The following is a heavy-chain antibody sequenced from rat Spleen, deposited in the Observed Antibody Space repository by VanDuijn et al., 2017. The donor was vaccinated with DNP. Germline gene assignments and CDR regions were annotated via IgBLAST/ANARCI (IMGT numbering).Heavy chain of an antibody. CDR3: ASHPLDA. CDR2: ISPRGSRT. CDR1: GFTFSNYY. V-gene: IGHV5-25*01. Sequence: EVQLVESGGDLVQPGRSLKLSCAASGFTFSNYYMAWVRQAPRKGLEWVAAISPRGSRTYYPDSMKGRFTISRDDAKSSLYLQMNSLKSEDTATYYCASHPLDAWGQGTSVTVSS. J-gene: IGHJ4*01.